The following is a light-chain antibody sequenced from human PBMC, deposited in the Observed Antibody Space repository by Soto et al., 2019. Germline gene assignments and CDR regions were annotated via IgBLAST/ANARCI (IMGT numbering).Light chain of an antibody. CDR2: EVS. CDR3: SSYTSSTSIDG. V-gene: IGLV2-14*01. Sequence: LTQPASVSGSPGQSITISCTGTSSDVGGYNYVSWYQQHPGKAPKLMIYEVSNRPSGVSIRFSGSKSGNTASLTISGLQAEDEADYYCSSYTSSTSIDGFG. J-gene: IGLJ1*01. CDR1: SSDVGGYNY.